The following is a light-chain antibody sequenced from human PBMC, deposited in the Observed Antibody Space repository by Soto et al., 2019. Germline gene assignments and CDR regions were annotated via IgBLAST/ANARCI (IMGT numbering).Light chain of an antibody. CDR1: SSNIGSNY. CDR3: CSYAAITTLV. Sequence: QPVLTQPPSASGTPGQRVTISCSGSSSNIGSNYVYWYQQLPGTAPKLLIYRNNQRPSGVPDRFSGSKSGTSASLAISGLRSEDEADYYCCSYAAITTLVFGGGTKLTVL. CDR2: RNN. V-gene: IGLV1-47*01. J-gene: IGLJ2*01.